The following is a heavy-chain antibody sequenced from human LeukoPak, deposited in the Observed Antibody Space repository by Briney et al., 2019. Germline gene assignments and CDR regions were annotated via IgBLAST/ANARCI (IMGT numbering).Heavy chain of an antibody. V-gene: IGHV3-30*02. D-gene: IGHD6-13*01. CDR1: GFTFSSYD. J-gene: IGHJ4*02. CDR3: AKGLSGSCYHVDD. CDR2: IRYDGSNK. Sequence: PGGSLRLSCAASGFTFSSYDMHWVRQAPGKGLEWVAFIRYDGSNKYYADSVKGRFTISRDNSKNTLYLQMNSLRAEDTAVYYCAKGLSGSCYHVDDWGQGTLVTVSS.